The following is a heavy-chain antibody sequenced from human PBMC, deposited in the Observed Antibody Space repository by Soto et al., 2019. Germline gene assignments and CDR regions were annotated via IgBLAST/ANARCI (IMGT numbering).Heavy chain of an antibody. CDR2: IIPIFGTA. CDR3: AREGAAAPQTCYYGMDV. J-gene: IGHJ6*02. V-gene: IGHV1-69*13. CDR1: GGTFSSYA. D-gene: IGHD6-13*01. Sequence: SVKVSCKASGGTFSSYAISWVRQAPGQGLEWMGGIIPIFGTANYAQKFQGRVTITADESTSTAYMELSSLRSEDTAVYYCAREGAAAPQTCYYGMDVWGQGTTVTVSS.